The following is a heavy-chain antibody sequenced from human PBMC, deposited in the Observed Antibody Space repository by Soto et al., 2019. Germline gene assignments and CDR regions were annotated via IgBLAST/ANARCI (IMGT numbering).Heavy chain of an antibody. D-gene: IGHD3-3*01. Sequence: EVQLVESGGGLVKPGGSLRLSCAASGFTFSNAWMNWVRQAPGKGLEWVGRIKSKTDGGTTDYAAPVKGRFTISRDDLKNTLYLQMNSLKTEDTAVYYCTTDSGYDFWSGYYLLDLWGRGTLVTVSS. CDR1: GFTFSNAW. CDR3: TTDSGYDFWSGYYLLDL. J-gene: IGHJ2*01. V-gene: IGHV3-15*07. CDR2: IKSKTDGGTT.